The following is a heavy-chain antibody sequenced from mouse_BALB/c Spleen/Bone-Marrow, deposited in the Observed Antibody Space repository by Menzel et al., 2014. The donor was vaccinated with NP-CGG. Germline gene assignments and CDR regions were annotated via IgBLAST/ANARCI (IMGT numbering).Heavy chain of an antibody. D-gene: IGHD2-1*01. V-gene: IGHV14-3*02. CDR2: VDPANGNT. CDR3: ARRFGNSPRDSAMVN. J-gene: IGHJ4*01. CDR1: GFNIKDTY. Sequence: EVQLQQSGADLVKPGASVKLSCTASGFNIKDTYIHWVKQRPEQGLEWIGRVDPANGNTKYAPKFQGKATITADTSSNAAYLRLSRRTSEDTAVYYGARRFGNSPRDSAMVNWGRGISVTVSS.